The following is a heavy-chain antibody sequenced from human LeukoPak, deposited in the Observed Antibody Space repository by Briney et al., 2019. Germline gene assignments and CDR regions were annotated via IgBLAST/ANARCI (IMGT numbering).Heavy chain of an antibody. V-gene: IGHV3-7*01. CDR3: ARDSSSWYLEYYYGMDV. CDR1: GFTFSSYW. CDR2: IKQDGSEK. D-gene: IGHD6-13*01. Sequence: GGSLRLSCAASGFTFSSYWMSCVRQAPGKGLEWVANIKQDGSEKYYVDSVKGRFTISRDNSKNTLYLQMNSLRAEDTAVYYCARDSSSWYLEYYYGMDVWGQGTTVTVSS. J-gene: IGHJ6*02.